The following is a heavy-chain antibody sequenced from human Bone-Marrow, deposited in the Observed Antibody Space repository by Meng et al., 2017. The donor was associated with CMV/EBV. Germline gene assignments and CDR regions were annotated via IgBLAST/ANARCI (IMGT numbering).Heavy chain of an antibody. CDR1: GYTFTRYD. CDR2: IDPNSGNT. Sequence: ASVKVSCKASGYTFTRYDIIWVRQATGQGLEWMGRIDPNSGNTGYAQKFQGRVTMTRDTSISTAYMELSRLRSDDTAVFYCARVYCSTTSCYSLDPWGQGTLVTVSS. D-gene: IGHD2-2*02. V-gene: IGHV1-8*01. CDR3: ARVYCSTTSCYSLDP. J-gene: IGHJ5*02.